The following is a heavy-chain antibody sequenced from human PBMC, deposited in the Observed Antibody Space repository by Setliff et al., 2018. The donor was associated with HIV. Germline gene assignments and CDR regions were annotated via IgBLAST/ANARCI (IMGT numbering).Heavy chain of an antibody. CDR3: ARASWAVGPAAPGSWFDP. CDR1: GGSITSGSYY. Sequence: SETLSLTCTVSGGSITSGSYYWSWIRQPAGKGLEWIGRFYTSGSTNYNPSLKSRVTMSVDTSKNQFSLKLSSVTAADTAVYYCARASWAVGPAAPGSWFDPWGQGTLVTVSS. V-gene: IGHV4-61*02. CDR2: FYTSGST. J-gene: IGHJ5*02. D-gene: IGHD2-2*01.